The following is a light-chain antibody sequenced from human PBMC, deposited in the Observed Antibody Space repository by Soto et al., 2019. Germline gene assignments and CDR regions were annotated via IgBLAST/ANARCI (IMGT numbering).Light chain of an antibody. J-gene: IGKJ4*01. V-gene: IGKV1-33*01. Sequence: DIQMTQSPSSLSASVGDRVTITCQARQDISNYLNWYQQKPGKAPMLLISDASNLETGVPYRFSGSGAGTDFTFTISSLQPEDIATYFWQQCDDLRLTFGGGTKVEI. CDR1: QDISNY. CDR2: DAS. CDR3: QQCDDLRLT.